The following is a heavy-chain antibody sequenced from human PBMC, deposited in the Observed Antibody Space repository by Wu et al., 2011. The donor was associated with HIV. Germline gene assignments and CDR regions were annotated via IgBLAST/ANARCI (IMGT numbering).Heavy chain of an antibody. CDR1: GGTFSTYA. V-gene: IGHV1-69*11. D-gene: IGHD3-3*01. CDR2: VIPILGTT. CDR3: ARAYDLWSGSGYYYYMDV. Sequence: QVQLVQSGAEVKEPGSSVKVSCKASGGTFSTYAFSWVRQAPGQGPEWMGRVIPILGTTNYAQKFRGRVTITADESTTTTYLELSSLRSEDTAVYYCARAYDLWSGSGYYYYMDVWGKGTTVSVSS. J-gene: IGHJ6*03.